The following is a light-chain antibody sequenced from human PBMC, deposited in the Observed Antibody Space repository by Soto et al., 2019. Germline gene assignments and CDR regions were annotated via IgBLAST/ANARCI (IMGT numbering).Light chain of an antibody. Sequence: DIQMTQSPSTLSASVGDSVTITCRASQSIGTWVAWYQQKPGEAPKFLIYDVSTLDSGVPSRFSGSGSGTEFTLTISSLQPEDFATYYCQQLNSYPQTFGQGTKVDIK. J-gene: IGKJ1*01. CDR1: QSIGTW. V-gene: IGKV1-5*01. CDR3: QQLNSYPQT. CDR2: DVS.